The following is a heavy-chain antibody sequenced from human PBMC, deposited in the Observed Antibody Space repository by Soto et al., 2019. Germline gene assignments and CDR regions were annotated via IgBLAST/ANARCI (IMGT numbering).Heavy chain of an antibody. D-gene: IGHD3-22*01. J-gene: IGHJ4*02. CDR3: AREKRAYYDSSLAFDY. Sequence: GGSLRLSCAASGFTVSSNYMSWVRQAPGKGLEWVSVIYSGGSTYYADSVKGRFTVSRDNSKNTLYLQMNSLRAEDTAVYYCAREKRAYYDSSLAFDYWGQGTLVTVSS. V-gene: IGHV3-53*01. CDR1: GFTVSSNY. CDR2: IYSGGST.